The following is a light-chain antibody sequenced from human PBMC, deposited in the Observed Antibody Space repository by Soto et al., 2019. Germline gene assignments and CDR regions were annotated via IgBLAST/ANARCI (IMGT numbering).Light chain of an antibody. Sequence: EVVMTQSPATLSVSPGERATLSCRASQSVRVNLAWYQQKPGQAPRLLIYDAATRATGVPARFTGSGSGTEFALTLSSLQSEDVAVYYCQHYNKWPPLTFGGGTKVEI. V-gene: IGKV3-15*01. CDR2: DAA. CDR1: QSVRVN. CDR3: QHYNKWPPLT. J-gene: IGKJ4*01.